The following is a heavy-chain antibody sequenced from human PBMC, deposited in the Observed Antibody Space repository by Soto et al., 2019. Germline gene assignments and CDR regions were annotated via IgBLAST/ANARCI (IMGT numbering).Heavy chain of an antibody. V-gene: IGHV3-33*01. CDR2: IWYNGSNK. Sequence: QVQLVESGGGVVQPGRSLRLSCAASGFTFSSYGMHWVRQAPGKGLEWVAVIWYNGSNKYYADSVKGPFTISRDNSKNTLYLHMNSLRAEDTAVYYCARDQITSYYASSGYPYYYYGMDVWGQGTTVTVSS. CDR1: GFTFSSYG. CDR3: ARDQITSYYASSGYPYYYYGMDV. J-gene: IGHJ6*02. D-gene: IGHD3-22*01.